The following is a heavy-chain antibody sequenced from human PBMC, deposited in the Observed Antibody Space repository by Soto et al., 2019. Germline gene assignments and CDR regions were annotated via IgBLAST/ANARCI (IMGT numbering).Heavy chain of an antibody. CDR3: AKALGLYCGGDCFDAFDV. CDR1: GLAFNSYA. D-gene: IGHD2-21*02. J-gene: IGHJ3*01. V-gene: IGHV3-23*01. CDR2: VDGSGFTS. Sequence: EVQLLESGGGLVQPGGSLRLSCAASGLAFNSYAMTWVRQAPGRGLEWVSGVDGSGFTSYHADSVKGRFTISRDNSKNTLYLQMNSLRAEDTAVYYCAKALGLYCGGDCFDAFDVWGQGAMVSVSS.